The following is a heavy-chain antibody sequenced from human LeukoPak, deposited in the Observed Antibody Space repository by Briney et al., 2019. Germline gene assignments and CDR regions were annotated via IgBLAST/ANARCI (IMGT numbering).Heavy chain of an antibody. V-gene: IGHV3-23*01. J-gene: IGHJ4*02. CDR3: AKDGAYDFWSGYYIVDY. CDR1: GFTFSSYA. CDR2: ISGSGGST. Sequence: GGSLRLSCAASGFTFSSYAMSWVRQAPGKGLEWVSAISGSGGSTYYADSVKGRFTISRDNSKNTLYLQMNGLRAEDTAVYYCAKDGAYDFWSGYYIVDYWGQGTLVTVSS. D-gene: IGHD3-3*01.